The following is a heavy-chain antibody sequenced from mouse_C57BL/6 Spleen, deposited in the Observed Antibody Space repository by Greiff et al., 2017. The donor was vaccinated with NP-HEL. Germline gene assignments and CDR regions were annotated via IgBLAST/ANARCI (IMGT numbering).Heavy chain of an antibody. V-gene: IGHV5-16*01. D-gene: IGHD1-1*01. J-gene: IGHJ1*03. CDR1: GFTFSDYY. Sequence: EVKLMESEGGLVQPGSSMKLSCTASGFTFSDYYMAWVRQVPEKGLEWVANINYDGSSTYYLDSLKSRFIISRDNAKNILYLQMSSLKSEDTATYYCARDRDPSYYYGHWYFDVWGTGTTVTVSS. CDR2: INYDGSST. CDR3: ARDRDPSYYYGHWYFDV.